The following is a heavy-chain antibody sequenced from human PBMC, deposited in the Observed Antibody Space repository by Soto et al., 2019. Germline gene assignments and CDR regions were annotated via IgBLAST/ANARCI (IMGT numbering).Heavy chain of an antibody. Sequence: GESLKISCKGSGYSFTSYWIGWVRQMPGKGLEWMGIIYPGDSDTRYSPSFQGQVTISADKSISTAYLQWSSLKASDTAMYYCARQPLAAAGTRYYYYYMDVRGKGTTVTVSS. J-gene: IGHJ6*03. CDR3: ARQPLAAAGTRYYYYYMDV. CDR1: GYSFTSYW. V-gene: IGHV5-51*01. CDR2: IYPGDSDT. D-gene: IGHD6-13*01.